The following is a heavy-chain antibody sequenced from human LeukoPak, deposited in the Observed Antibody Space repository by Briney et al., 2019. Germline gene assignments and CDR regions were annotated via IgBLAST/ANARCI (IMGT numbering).Heavy chain of an antibody. CDR3: ARGGITGTAYYYYYMDV. Sequence: PGGSLRLSCAASGFTFSSYAMHWVRQAPGKGLEWVAVISYDGSNKYYADSVKGRFTISRDNSKNTLYLQMNSLRAEDTAVYYCARGGITGTAYYYYYMDVWGKGTTVTVSS. D-gene: IGHD1-7*01. CDR2: ISYDGSNK. CDR1: GFTFSSYA. J-gene: IGHJ6*03. V-gene: IGHV3-30*01.